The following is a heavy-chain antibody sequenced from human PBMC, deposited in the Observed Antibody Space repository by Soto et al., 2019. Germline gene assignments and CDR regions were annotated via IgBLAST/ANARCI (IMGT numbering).Heavy chain of an antibody. CDR2: IWYDGSNK. D-gene: IGHD6-13*01. J-gene: IGHJ6*02. CDR3: ARGYSSSWRRGGMDV. CDR1: GFTFSSYG. V-gene: IGHV3-33*01. Sequence: QVQLVESGGGVVQPGRSLRLSCAASGFTFSSYGMHWVRQAPGKGLEWVAVIWYDGSNKYYADSVKGRFTISRDNSXXTLYLQMNSLRAEDTAVYYCARGYSSSWRRGGMDVWGQGTTVTVSS.